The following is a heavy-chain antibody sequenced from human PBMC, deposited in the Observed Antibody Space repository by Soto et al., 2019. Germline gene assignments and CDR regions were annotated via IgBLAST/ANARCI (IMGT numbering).Heavy chain of an antibody. Sequence: QVQLVQSGAELKKPGSSVKVSCKVSGATFSTNGISWVRQAPGQGLEWMGAIVPIFDKANYAQKFQGRVTITAAESTNTAYMELSRLRYADTAVLYCTSEGRGGNFDHWGQGTLVTVSA. D-gene: IGHD1-26*01. J-gene: IGHJ4*02. CDR2: IVPIFDKA. CDR3: TSEGRGGNFDH. CDR1: GATFSTNG. V-gene: IGHV1-69*12.